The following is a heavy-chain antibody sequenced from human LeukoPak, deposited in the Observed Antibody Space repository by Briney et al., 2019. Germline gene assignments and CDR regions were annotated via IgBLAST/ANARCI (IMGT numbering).Heavy chain of an antibody. Sequence: GGSLRLSCAASGFTFSHHWMNWVRQAPGKGLEWVANIKENENDENYLDAVKGRFTVSTDNAKNSVDLHMHSLRVEDTAVYYCARYCSSTSCYDGDYGMDVWGQGTTVTVSS. D-gene: IGHD2-2*01. CDR1: GFTFSHHW. J-gene: IGHJ6*02. V-gene: IGHV3-7*01. CDR2: IKENENDE. CDR3: ARYCSSTSCYDGDYGMDV.